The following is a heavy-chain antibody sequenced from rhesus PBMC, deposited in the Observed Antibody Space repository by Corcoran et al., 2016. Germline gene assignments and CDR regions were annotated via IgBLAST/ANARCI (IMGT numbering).Heavy chain of an antibody. CDR2: IDPSNPDP. CDR3: AKLAWDWYFDL. Sequence: EVQLVQSGAEVKRPGESLKISCKTSGYSFTSYWISGVRQMPGKGLEWVGAIDPSNPDPTYTPSFQGQVTISADKSISTAYLQWSRLKASDTATYYCAKLAWDWYFDLWGPGTPITISS. D-gene: IGHD1-38*01. V-gene: IGHV5-20*01. CDR1: GYSFTSYW. J-gene: IGHJ2*01.